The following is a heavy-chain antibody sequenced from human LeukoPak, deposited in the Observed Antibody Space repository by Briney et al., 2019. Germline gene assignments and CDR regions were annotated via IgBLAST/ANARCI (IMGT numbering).Heavy chain of an antibody. CDR2: IYWDDDK. Sequence: SGPTLVNPTQTLTLTCTFSGFSLSTSGVGVGWIRPPPGKALEWLALIYWDDDKRYSPSLKSRLTITKDTSKNQVVLTMTNMDPVDTATYYCAHMVVPAAIRAEDWFDPWGQGTLVTVSS. CDR1: GFSLSTSGVG. CDR3: AHMVVPAAIRAEDWFDP. D-gene: IGHD2-2*01. J-gene: IGHJ5*02. V-gene: IGHV2-5*02.